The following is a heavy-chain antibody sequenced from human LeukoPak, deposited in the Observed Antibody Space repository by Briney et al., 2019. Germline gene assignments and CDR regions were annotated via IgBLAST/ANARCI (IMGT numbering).Heavy chain of an antibody. J-gene: IGHJ4*02. CDR2: VYNAGTT. CDR3: ARASFSSPGNFDC. CDR1: GCTISTNY. D-gene: IGHD2/OR15-2a*01. Sequence: PSETLSLTCIVSGCTISTNYWSWIRQPPGKGLEWIGYVYNAGTTKYNASLESRITISVDTSKNPFSLHLNSLTAADTAVYYCARASFSSPGNFDCWGQGTLVAVSS. V-gene: IGHV4-59*01.